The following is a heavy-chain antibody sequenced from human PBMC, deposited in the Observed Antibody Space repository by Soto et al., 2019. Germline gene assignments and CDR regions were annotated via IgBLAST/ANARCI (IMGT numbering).Heavy chain of an antibody. CDR2: INHSGST. V-gene: IGHV4-34*01. J-gene: IGHJ6*03. Sequence: SETLSLTCAVYGGSFSGYYWSWIRQPPGKGLEWIGEINHSGSTNYNPSLKSRVTISVDTSKNQFSLKLSSVTAADTAVYYCARGRTYYYGSGSYYKRGYMDVWGKGTTVTVSS. CDR3: ARGRTYYYGSGSYYKRGYMDV. D-gene: IGHD3-10*01. CDR1: GGSFSGYY.